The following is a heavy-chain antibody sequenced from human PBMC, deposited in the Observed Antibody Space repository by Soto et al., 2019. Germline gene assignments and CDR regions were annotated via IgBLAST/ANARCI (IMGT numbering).Heavy chain of an antibody. V-gene: IGHV1-8*01. CDR1: GYTFTSYD. CDR3: ATLSGSEQGGAFDI. Sequence: ASVKVSCKASGYTFTSYDINWVRQATGQGLEWMGWMNPNSGNTGYAQKFQGRVTMTRNTSISTAYMELSSLRSEDTAVYYCATLSGSEQGGAFDIWGQGTMVTVSS. CDR2: MNPNSGNT. J-gene: IGHJ3*02. D-gene: IGHD1-26*01.